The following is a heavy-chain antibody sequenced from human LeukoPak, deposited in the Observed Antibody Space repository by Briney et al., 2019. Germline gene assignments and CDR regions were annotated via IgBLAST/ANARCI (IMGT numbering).Heavy chain of an antibody. CDR2: INPNSGGT. Sequence: ASVKVSCKASGYTLTDYYIHWVRQAPGQGLEWMGWINPNSGGTNYAQKFQGRVTMTRDTSISTAYMELSRLRSEDTAVYYCARGGITFGGAYYMDVWGKGTTVTVSS. CDR1: GYTLTDYY. CDR3: ARGGITFGGAYYMDV. J-gene: IGHJ6*03. D-gene: IGHD3-16*01. V-gene: IGHV1-2*02.